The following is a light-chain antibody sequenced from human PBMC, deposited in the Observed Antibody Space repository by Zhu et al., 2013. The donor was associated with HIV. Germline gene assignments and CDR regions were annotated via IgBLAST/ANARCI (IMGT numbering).Light chain of an antibody. V-gene: IGKV3-15*01. J-gene: IGKJ4*01. CDR2: GAS. CDR3: QQRSDWPPSLT. Sequence: EIVMTQSPASMSVSAGERATFSCRASQSVGTNVAWYQQKPGQAPRLLVYGASTRATNIPDRFSGSGSGTDFTLTISSLEPEDFAVYYCQQRSDWPPSLTFGGGTKVEIK. CDR1: QSVGTN.